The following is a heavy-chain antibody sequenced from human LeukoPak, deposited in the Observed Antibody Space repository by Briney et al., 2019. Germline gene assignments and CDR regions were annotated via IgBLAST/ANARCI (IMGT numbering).Heavy chain of an antibody. J-gene: IGHJ4*02. D-gene: IGHD1-26*01. CDR3: ARALGSPLDF. CDR2: LNDDGSST. V-gene: IGHV3-74*01. CDR1: GFTFSSSW. Sequence: GGSLRLSCAASGFTFSSSWMHWLRQSPGKGLVWVSRLNDDGSSTTYADSVKGRFTISRDNAKNTLYLQMNSLRAEDTAVYYCARALGSPLDFWGQGTLVTVSS.